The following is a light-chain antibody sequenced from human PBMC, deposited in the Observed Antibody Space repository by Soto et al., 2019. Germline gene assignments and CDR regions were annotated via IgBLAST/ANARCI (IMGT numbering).Light chain of an antibody. Sequence: QSALTQPASVSGSPGQSITISCTGASSDIGDYNYVSWYQQYSGKVPKLVIYDVSHRPSGVSNRFSGSKSGNTASLTITGLQAEDEADYYCSSPTTTTSLVVLGGGTKVTVL. J-gene: IGLJ3*02. CDR1: SSDIGDYNY. V-gene: IGLV2-14*01. CDR2: DVS. CDR3: SSPTTTTSLVV.